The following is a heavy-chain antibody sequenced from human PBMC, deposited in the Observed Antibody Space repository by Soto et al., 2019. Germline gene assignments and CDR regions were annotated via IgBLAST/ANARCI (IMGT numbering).Heavy chain of an antibody. Sequence: EVQLLESGGALVQPGGSLRLSCVGSGFPFSSYAMNWVRRAPGKGLEWVSTVSGGGGSTYYAASVKGRFTVSRDNLKNTLYLRMNSLRGEDTAAYYCALSPEEFQLISGGGHLDYWGQGTQVTVSS. CDR1: GFPFSSYA. CDR2: VSGGGGST. V-gene: IGHV3-23*01. J-gene: IGHJ4*02. D-gene: IGHD3-16*01. CDR3: ALSPEEFQLISGGGHLDY.